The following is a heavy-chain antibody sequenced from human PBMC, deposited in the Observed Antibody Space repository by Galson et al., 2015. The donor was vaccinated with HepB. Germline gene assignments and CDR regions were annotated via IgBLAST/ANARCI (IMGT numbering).Heavy chain of an antibody. J-gene: IGHJ4*02. V-gene: IGHV3-30*18. D-gene: IGHD6-13*01. CDR2: ISYDGSNK. CDR1: GFTFSSYG. CDR3: AKGIFGRSSWYTLTDY. Sequence: SLRLSCAASGFTFSSYGMHWVRQAPGKGLEWVAVISYDGSNKYYADSVKGRFTISRDNSKNTLYLQMNSLRAEDTAVYYCAKGIFGRSSWYTLTDYWGQGTLVTVSS.